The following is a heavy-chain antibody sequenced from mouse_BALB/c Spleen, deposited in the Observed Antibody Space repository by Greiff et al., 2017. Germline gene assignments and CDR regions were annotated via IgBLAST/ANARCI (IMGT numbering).Heavy chain of an antibody. CDR2: ISYSGST. CDR3: ALYYDYAMDY. Sequence: EVQLQQSGPGLVKPSQSLSLTCTVTGYSITSDYAWNWIRQFPGNKLEWMGYISYSGSTSYNPSLKSRISITRDTSKNQFFLQLNSVTTEDTATYYCALYYDYAMDYWGQGTSVTVSS. J-gene: IGHJ4*01. D-gene: IGHD1-1*01. V-gene: IGHV3-2*02. CDR1: GYSITSDYA.